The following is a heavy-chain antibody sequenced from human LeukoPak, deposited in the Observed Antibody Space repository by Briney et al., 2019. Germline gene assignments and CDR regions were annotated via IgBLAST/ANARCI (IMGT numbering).Heavy chain of an antibody. J-gene: IGHJ5*02. CDR1: GGSISSYY. Sequence: SETLSLTCTVSGGSISSYYWSWIRQPAGKGLEWIGRIYTSGSTNYNPSLKSRVTISVDTSKNQFSLKLSSVTAADTAVYYCARDRYDSSGENWFDPWGQGTLVTVSS. D-gene: IGHD3-22*01. CDR2: IYTSGST. V-gene: IGHV4-4*07. CDR3: ARDRYDSSGENWFDP.